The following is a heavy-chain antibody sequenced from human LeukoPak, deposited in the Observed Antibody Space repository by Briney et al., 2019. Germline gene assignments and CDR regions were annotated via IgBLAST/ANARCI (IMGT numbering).Heavy chain of an antibody. D-gene: IGHD6-19*01. CDR1: GGSFSGYY. J-gene: IGHJ6*02. CDR3: AIGNSSGWWSYYYYGMDV. CDR2: INHSGST. V-gene: IGHV4-34*01. Sequence: SETLSLTCAVYGGSFSGYYWSWIRQPPGKGLEWIGEINHSGSTNYNPSLKSRVTISVDTSKNQFSLKLSSVTAADTAVYYCAIGNSSGWWSYYYYGMDVWGQGTTVTVSS.